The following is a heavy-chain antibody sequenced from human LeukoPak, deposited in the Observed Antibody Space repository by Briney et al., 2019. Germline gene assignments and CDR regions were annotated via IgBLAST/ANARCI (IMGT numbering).Heavy chain of an antibody. Sequence: KSSETPSLTCNVSGGSISSDYWGWIRQPPGKGLEWIGHIYYSGSTNSGSTNYNPSLKSRVTISADTSKNQFSLRLRSVTAADTAVYYCARHSYGVGLAYWGQGTLVTVSS. J-gene: IGHJ4*02. CDR3: ARHSYGVGLAY. D-gene: IGHD4-17*01. CDR1: GGSISSDY. V-gene: IGHV4-59*08. CDR2: IYY.